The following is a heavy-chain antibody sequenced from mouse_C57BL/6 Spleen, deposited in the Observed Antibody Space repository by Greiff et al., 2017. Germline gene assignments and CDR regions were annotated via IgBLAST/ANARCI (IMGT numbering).Heavy chain of an antibody. CDR2: VRSQSNNYAT. V-gene: IGHV10-1*01. Sequence: EVQLVESGGGLVQPKGSLKLSCAASGFSFNTYAINWVRPAPGKGLVWVARVRSQSNNYATYYADSVKDRFTISRDDSAIMLYLHMNNLYTQVTAVYYCVRQRWLLQYFDVWGTGTTVTVSS. J-gene: IGHJ1*03. CDR1: GFSFNTYA. D-gene: IGHD2-3*01. CDR3: VRQRWLLQYFDV.